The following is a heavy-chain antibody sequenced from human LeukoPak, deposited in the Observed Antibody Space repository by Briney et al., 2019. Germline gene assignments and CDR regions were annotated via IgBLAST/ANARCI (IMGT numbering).Heavy chain of an antibody. CDR2: LVYDERN. D-gene: IGHD2-21*01. V-gene: IGHV3-33*01. CDR1: GFPLSSYG. Sequence: PGGSLRLSCAASGFPLSSYGMHWVRQAPGKGLEWVARLVYDERNDYANSVKGRFTISRDNSKNTLYLQMDNLRVDDTAVYYCARDLSAAYDFWGQGILVTVSS. J-gene: IGHJ4*02. CDR3: ARDLSAAYDF.